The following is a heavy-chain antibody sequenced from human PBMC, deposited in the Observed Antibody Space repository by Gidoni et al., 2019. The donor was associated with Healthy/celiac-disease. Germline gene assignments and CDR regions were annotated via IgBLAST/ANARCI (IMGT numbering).Heavy chain of an antibody. CDR3: AREVVVPAASPNFDY. CDR2: IKEDGSEK. D-gene: IGHD2-2*01. V-gene: IGHV3-7*03. J-gene: IGHJ4*02. Sequence: DVQLVSSGGGLVQPGGSLRLSFAASPSTFTSYWMSWVRQAPGKGLERVDNIKEDGSEKYYVDSVKGRFTISRDNAKNSLYLQMNSLRAEDTAVYYCAREVVVPAASPNFDYWGQGTLVTVSS. CDR1: PSTFTSYW.